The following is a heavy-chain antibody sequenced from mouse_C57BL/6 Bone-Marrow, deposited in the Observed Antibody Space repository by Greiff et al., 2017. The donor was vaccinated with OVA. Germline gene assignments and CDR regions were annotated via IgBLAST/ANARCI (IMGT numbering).Heavy chain of an antibody. V-gene: IGHV5-9-1*02. CDR3: TRESVYYGSAYYFDY. Sequence: DVKLVESGEGLVKPGGSLKLSCAASGFTFSSYAMSWVRQTPEKRLEWVAYISSGGDYIYYADTVKGRFTISRDNARNTLYLQMSSLKSEDTAMYYCTRESVYYGSAYYFDYWGQGTTLTVSS. D-gene: IGHD1-1*01. CDR1: GFTFSSYA. J-gene: IGHJ2*01. CDR2: ISSGGDYI.